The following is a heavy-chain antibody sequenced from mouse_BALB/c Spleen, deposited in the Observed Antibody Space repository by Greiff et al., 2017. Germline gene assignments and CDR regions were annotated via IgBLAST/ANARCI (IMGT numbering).Heavy chain of an antibody. CDR2: INPSSGYT. V-gene: IGHV1-4*01. Sequence: VQLQQSGAELARPGASVKMSCKASGYTFTSYTMHWVKQRPGQGLEWIGYINPSSGYTNYNQKFKDKATLTADKSSNTAYMQLSSLTSEDSAVYYCARTINTEVFDYWGQGTTRTVSS. CDR3: ARTINTEVFDY. J-gene: IGHJ2*01. D-gene: IGHD1-1*01. CDR1: GYTFTSYT.